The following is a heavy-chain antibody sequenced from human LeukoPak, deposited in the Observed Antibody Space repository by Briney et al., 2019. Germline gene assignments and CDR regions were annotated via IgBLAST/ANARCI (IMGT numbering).Heavy chain of an antibody. Sequence: SETLSLTFTVSGGSLSSGGYHWSWIRQHPGKGLEWIGYIYNSGSTYYNPSLKSRVTISVDTSKNEFSLKLSSVTAADTAVYYCARASGDFIYFDYWGQGTLVTVSS. J-gene: IGHJ4*02. CDR3: ARASGDFIYFDY. V-gene: IGHV4-31*03. CDR2: IYNSGST. D-gene: IGHD4-17*01. CDR1: GGSLSSGGYH.